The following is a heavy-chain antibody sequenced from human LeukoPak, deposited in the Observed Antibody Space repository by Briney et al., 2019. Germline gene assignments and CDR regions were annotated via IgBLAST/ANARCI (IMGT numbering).Heavy chain of an antibody. CDR2: TYYRTKWYD. J-gene: IGHJ4*02. Sequence: SQTLSLTCAISGDSVSSKSASWNWIRQSPSRGLEWLGRTYYRTKWYDDYAVSVKSRMTINADTSKNQFSLRLNSVTPEDTAVYYCARGESGTTVSLSAYWGRGTLVTVSS. CDR3: ARGESGTTVSLSAY. D-gene: IGHD1-1*01. V-gene: IGHV6-1*01. CDR1: GDSVSSKSAS.